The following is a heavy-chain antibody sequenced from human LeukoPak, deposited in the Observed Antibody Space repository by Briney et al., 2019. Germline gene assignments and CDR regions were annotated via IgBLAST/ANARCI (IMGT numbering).Heavy chain of an antibody. CDR1: GGSISSSNW. D-gene: IGHD6-13*01. CDR2: IYHSGST. CDR3: ARRAVGPKASSWCFDY. J-gene: IGHJ4*02. Sequence: SETLSLTCAVSGGSISSSNWWSWVRQPPGKGLEWIGEIYHSGSTYYNPSLMSRVTISVDTPKNQFSLRLSSVTAADTAVYYCARRAVGPKASSWCFDYWGQGILVTVSS. V-gene: IGHV4-4*02.